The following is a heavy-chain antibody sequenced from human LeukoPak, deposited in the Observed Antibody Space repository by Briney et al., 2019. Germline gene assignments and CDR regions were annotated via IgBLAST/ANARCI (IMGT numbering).Heavy chain of an antibody. CDR2: ITGSGGST. V-gene: IGHV3-23*01. J-gene: IGHJ4*02. Sequence: PGVSLRLSCAASGFTFSSYAMSWVRQAPGKGLEWVLAITGSGGSTYYADSVKGRFTISRDNSKNTLYLQMNSLRAEDTAVYYCAKYFGGWYEDYWGQGTLVTVSS. CDR3: AKYFGGWYEDY. D-gene: IGHD6-19*01. CDR1: GFTFSSYA.